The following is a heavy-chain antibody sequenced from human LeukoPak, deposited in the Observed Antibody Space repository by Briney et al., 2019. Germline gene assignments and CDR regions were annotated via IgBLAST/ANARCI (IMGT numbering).Heavy chain of an antibody. D-gene: IGHD1-26*01. CDR2: TRNKANNYTT. V-gene: IGHV3-72*01. J-gene: IGHJ4*02. CDR3: ARSGRGSYYHYFDY. CDR1: GFTFSDHY. Sequence: GGSLRLSCAASGFTFSDHYMDWVRQAPGKGLEWVGRTRNKANNYTTEYAASVKGRFTISRDDSKNSLFLQMNSLRSDDTAVYYCARSGRGSYYHYFDYWGQGTLVTVSS.